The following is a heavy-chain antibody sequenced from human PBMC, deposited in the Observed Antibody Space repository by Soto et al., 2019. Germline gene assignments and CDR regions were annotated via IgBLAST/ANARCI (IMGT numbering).Heavy chain of an antibody. CDR1: GGSFSGYY. V-gene: IGHV4-34*01. CDR2: INHSGST. D-gene: IGHD2-2*02. J-gene: IGHJ6*02. Sequence: SETLSLTCAVYGGSFSGYYWSWIRQPPGKGLEWSGEINHSGSTNYNPSLKSRVTISVDTSKNQFSLKLSSVTAADTAVYYCARGVKVRRTGRYCSSTSCYTSGYYGMDVWGQGTTVTVSS. CDR3: ARGVKVRRTGRYCSSTSCYTSGYYGMDV.